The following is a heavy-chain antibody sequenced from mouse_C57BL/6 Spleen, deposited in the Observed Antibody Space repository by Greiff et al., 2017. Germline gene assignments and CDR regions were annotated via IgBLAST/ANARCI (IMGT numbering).Heavy chain of an antibody. D-gene: IGHD1-1*01. Sequence: EVQLQQPGPELVKPGASVKISCKASGYSFPGYYMHWVKQSPETSLEWIGEIHPCTGGTTYNQKFKAKATLTVDTSSSTAYKQLKRLTSEYSAFYYCAIRNYGLRDFDVWGTGTTVTVSS. J-gene: IGHJ1*03. CDR1: GYSFPGYY. V-gene: IGHV1-42*01. CDR2: IHPCTGGT. CDR3: AIRNYGLRDFDV.